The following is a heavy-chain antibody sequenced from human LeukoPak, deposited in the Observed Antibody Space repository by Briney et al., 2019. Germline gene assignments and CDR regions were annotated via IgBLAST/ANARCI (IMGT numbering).Heavy chain of an antibody. CDR3: ARVAENHFDY. CDR1: GFTFSSYS. V-gene: IGHV3-21*01. J-gene: IGHJ4*02. D-gene: IGHD1-14*01. CDR2: IGSSSSYI. Sequence: PGGSLRLSCAASGFTFSSYSMNWVRQAPGKGLEWVSSIGSSSSYIYYADSVKGRFTISRDNAKNSLYLQMNSLRAEDTAVYYCARVAENHFDYWGQGTLVTVSS.